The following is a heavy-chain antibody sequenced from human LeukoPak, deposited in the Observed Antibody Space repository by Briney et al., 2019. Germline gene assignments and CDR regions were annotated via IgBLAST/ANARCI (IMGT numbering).Heavy chain of an antibody. J-gene: IGHJ4*02. CDR2: INQDGSKK. CDR3: SRDRVAVAGAGYYFDY. D-gene: IGHD6-19*01. CDR1: GFTFNNYW. Sequence: GGSLRLSCATSGFTFNNYWMSWVRQAPGRGLEWVANINQDGSKKDYVDSVKGRFTLSRDNAKNSLYLHINSLRAEDSGVYYCSRDRVAVAGAGYYFDYWGPETLVTVSS. V-gene: IGHV3-7*03.